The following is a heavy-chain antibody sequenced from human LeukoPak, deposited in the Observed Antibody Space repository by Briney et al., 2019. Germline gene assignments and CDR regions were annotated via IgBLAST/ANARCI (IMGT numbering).Heavy chain of an antibody. V-gene: IGHV3-15*01. Sequence: GGSLRLSCAASGFTFSNAWMSWVRQAPGKGLEWVGRIKSKTDGGTTDYAAPVKGRFTISRDNAKNSLYLQMNSLRAEDTAVYYCARDLNSPYCSGGSCYSEYFDYWGQGTLVTVSS. D-gene: IGHD2-15*01. CDR1: GFTFSNAW. CDR3: ARDLNSPYCSGGSCYSEYFDY. CDR2: IKSKTDGGTT. J-gene: IGHJ4*02.